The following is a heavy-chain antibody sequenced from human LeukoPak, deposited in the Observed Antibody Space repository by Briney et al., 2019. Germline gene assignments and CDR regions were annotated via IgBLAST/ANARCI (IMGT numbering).Heavy chain of an antibody. CDR1: GYSISSGYY. CDR3: ARTAEYYYDSSGYFDY. V-gene: IGHV4-38-2*01. J-gene: IGHJ4*02. CDR2: IYHSGST. D-gene: IGHD3-22*01. Sequence: SETLSLTCAVSGYSISSGYYWGWIRPPPGKGLEWIGSIYHSGSTCYNPSLKSRVTISVDTSKNQFSLKLSSVTAADTAVYYCARTAEYYYDSSGYFDYWGQGTLVTVSS.